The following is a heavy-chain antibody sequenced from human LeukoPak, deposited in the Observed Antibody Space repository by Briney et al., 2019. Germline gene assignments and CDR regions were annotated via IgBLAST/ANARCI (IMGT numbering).Heavy chain of an antibody. CDR3: ARSSRPGYCSGGSCYAPIFDY. CDR1: GGSFSGYY. Sequence: SETLSLTCAVYGGSFSGYYWSWIRQPPGKGLEWIGEISHSGSTNYNPSLKSRVTISVDTSKNQFSLKLSSVTAADTAVYYCARSSRPGYCSGGSCYAPIFDYWGQGTLVTVSS. V-gene: IGHV4-34*01. D-gene: IGHD2-15*01. CDR2: ISHSGST. J-gene: IGHJ4*02.